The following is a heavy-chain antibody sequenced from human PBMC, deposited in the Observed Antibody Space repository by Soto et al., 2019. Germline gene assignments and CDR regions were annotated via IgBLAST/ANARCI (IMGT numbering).Heavy chain of an antibody. D-gene: IGHD2-15*01. V-gene: IGHV2-5*02. CDR1: GFSLSTSGVG. Sequence: QITLKESGPTLVKPTQTLTLTFTFSGFSLSTSGVGVAWIRQPPGTALEWLALIYWDDDKRYRPSLESRLTITKYTSKTQVVLTMTNMDSVDTATYYCAYLPCSGGSCYWFSFSGMDVWGQGTTVTVSS. CDR2: IYWDDDK. J-gene: IGHJ6*02. CDR3: AYLPCSGGSCYWFSFSGMDV.